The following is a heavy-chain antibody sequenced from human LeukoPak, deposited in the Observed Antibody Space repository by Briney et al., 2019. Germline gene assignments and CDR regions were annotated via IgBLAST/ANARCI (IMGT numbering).Heavy chain of an antibody. J-gene: IGHJ4*02. CDR3: ARTVVLIAAAVGFDY. CDR1: GGSISSSSYY. CDR2: IYYSGST. V-gene: IGHV4-39*07. Sequence: TLSLTCTVSGGSISSSSYYWGWIRQPPGKGLEWIGSIYYSGSTYYNPSLKSRVTISVDTSKNQFSLKLSSVTAADTAVYYCARTVVLIAAAVGFDYWGQGTLVTVSS. D-gene: IGHD6-13*01.